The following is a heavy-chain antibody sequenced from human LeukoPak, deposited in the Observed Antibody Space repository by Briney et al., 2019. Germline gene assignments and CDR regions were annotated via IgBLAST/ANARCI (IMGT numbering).Heavy chain of an antibody. CDR1: GGSVSSGSYY. CDR3: TRENRPFCPFAF. CDR2: IAHDGTR. D-gene: IGHD3-3*01. J-gene: IGHJ4*02. Sequence: SETLSLTCTVSGGSVSSGSYYWSWIRQPPGKGLEWIGEIAHDGTRNYNPSLRSRVAMSFDRANNYFSLSLTAVTAADTALYYRTRENRPFCPFAFWGRGVMVTVSS. V-gene: IGHV4-61*03.